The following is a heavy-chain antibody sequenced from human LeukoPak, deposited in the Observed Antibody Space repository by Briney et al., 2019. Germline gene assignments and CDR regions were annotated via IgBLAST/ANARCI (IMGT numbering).Heavy chain of an antibody. V-gene: IGHV3-53*01. J-gene: IGHJ1*01. CDR2: IYSGGST. D-gene: IGHD6-19*01. CDR3: AFHSSGWSEYFQH. Sequence: GGSLRPSCAASGFTVSSNYMSWVRQAPGKGLEGVSVIYSGGSTYYADSVKGRFTISRDNSKNTLYLQMNSLRAEDTAVYYCAFHSSGWSEYFQHWGQGTLVTVSS. CDR1: GFTVSSNY.